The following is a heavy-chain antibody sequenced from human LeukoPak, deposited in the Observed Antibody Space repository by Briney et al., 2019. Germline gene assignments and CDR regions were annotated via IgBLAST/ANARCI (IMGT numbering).Heavy chain of an antibody. V-gene: IGHV1-8*03. CDR1: GYTFTSYD. CDR2: MNPNSGNT. D-gene: IGHD5-18*01. J-gene: IGHJ6*03. CDR3: ARDNYLVGYSYGTYYYYMDV. Sequence: ASVKVSCKASGYTFTSYDINWVRQATGQGQEWMGWMNPNSGNTGYAQKFQGRVTITRNTSISTAYMELSSLRSEDTAVYYCARDNYLVGYSYGTYYYYMDVWGKGTTVTVSS.